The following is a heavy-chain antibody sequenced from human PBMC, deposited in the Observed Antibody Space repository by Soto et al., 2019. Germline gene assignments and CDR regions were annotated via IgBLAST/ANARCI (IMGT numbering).Heavy chain of an antibody. CDR3: ARDRHYDSSGYNYVGYFDL. Sequence: EVRLLESGGGLVQPGGSLRLACAASGFTFRGYAMGWVRQAPGKGLEQVSTISGSGGSTYYADSVKGRFTISRDNSKYTLYVQMNSLRAEDTAVYFCARDRHYDSSGYNYVGYFDLWGRGTLVTVSS. CDR2: ISGSGGST. V-gene: IGHV3-23*01. D-gene: IGHD3-22*01. CDR1: GFTFRGYA. J-gene: IGHJ2*01.